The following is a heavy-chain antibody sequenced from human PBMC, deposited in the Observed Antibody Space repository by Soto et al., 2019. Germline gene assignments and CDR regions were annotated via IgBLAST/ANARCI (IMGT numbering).Heavy chain of an antibody. V-gene: IGHV1-69*13. CDR2: IIPIFGTA. D-gene: IGHD5-12*01. Sequence: GASVKVSCKASGGTFSSYAISWVRQAPGQGLEWMGGIIPIFGTANYAQKFQGRVTITADESTSTAYMELSSLRSEDTAVYCCARRDGYNSHDYWGQGTLVTVSS. CDR3: ARRDGYNSHDY. CDR1: GGTFSSYA. J-gene: IGHJ4*02.